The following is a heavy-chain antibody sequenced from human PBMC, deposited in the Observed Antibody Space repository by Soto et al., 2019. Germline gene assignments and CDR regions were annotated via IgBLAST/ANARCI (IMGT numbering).Heavy chain of an antibody. CDR1: GDSVSSNSAA. CDR2: TYYRSKWYN. V-gene: IGHV6-1*01. J-gene: IGHJ5*02. Sequence: SQTLSLTCAISGDSVSSNSAAWNWIRRSPSRGLEWLGRTYYRSKWYNDYAVSVKSRITIKPDTSKNQFSLQLNSVTPEDTAVYYCARGLWSGYYSNWFDPWGQGTLVTVSS. CDR3: ARGLWSGYYSNWFDP. D-gene: IGHD3-3*01.